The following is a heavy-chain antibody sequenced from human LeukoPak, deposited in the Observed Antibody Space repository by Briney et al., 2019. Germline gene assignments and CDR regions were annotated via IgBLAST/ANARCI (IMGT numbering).Heavy chain of an antibody. CDR2: ISGSGGST. CDR1: GFTFSSYA. D-gene: IGHD3-3*01. Sequence: GGSLRLSCAASGFTFSSYAMSWVRQAPGKGLEWVSAISGSGGSTYYADSVKGRFTISRGNSKNTLYLQMNSLRAEDTAVYYCAKAYDYDFWSGILDYWGQGTLVTVSS. J-gene: IGHJ4*02. CDR3: AKAYDYDFWSGILDY. V-gene: IGHV3-23*01.